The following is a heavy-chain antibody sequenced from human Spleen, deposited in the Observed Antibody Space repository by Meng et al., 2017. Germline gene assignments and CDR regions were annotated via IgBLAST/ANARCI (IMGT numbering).Heavy chain of an antibody. V-gene: IGHV1-18*01. J-gene: IGHJ5*02. D-gene: IGHD2-15*01. CDR3: ARVVVNGSDPPTNWVDP. CDR1: GYTFNVYG. CDR2: ISAYNGNT. Sequence: ASVKVSCKASGYTFNVYGIIWVRQAPGQGLEWMGRISAYNGNTNYAQRFQRRGTMTRATYTSTAYLELRSLTSDDSAVDYCARVVVNGSDPPTNWVDPWGQGTLVTVSS.